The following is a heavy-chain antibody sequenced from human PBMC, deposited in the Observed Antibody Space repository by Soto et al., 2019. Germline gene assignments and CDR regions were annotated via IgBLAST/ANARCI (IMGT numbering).Heavy chain of an antibody. CDR1: GGSISSGGYY. D-gene: IGHD4-17*01. Sequence: SETLSLTCTVSGGSISSGGYYWSCIRQHPGKGLEWIGYIYYSGSTYYNPSLKSRVTISVDTSKNQFSLKLSSVTAADTAVYYCARETHDYGDYASWFDPWGQGTLVTVSS. V-gene: IGHV4-31*03. CDR2: IYYSGST. CDR3: ARETHDYGDYASWFDP. J-gene: IGHJ5*02.